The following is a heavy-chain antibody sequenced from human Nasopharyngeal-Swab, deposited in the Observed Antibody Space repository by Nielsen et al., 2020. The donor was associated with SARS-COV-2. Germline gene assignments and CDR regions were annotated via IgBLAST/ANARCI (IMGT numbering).Heavy chain of an antibody. CDR3: ARGTLGLELRI. V-gene: IGHV4-61*02. CDR2: IYTSGST. J-gene: IGHJ4*02. D-gene: IGHD1-7*01. Sequence: SETLSLTCTVSGGSISTSSYYWSWIRQPAGKGLEWIGRIYTSGSTNYNPSLKSRVTISVDTSKNQFSLKLSSVTAADTAVYYCARGTLGLELRIWGQGTLVTVSS. CDR1: GGSISTSSYY.